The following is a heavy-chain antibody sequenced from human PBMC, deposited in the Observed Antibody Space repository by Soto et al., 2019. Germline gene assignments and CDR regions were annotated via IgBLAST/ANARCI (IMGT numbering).Heavy chain of an antibody. CDR2: INAGNGNT. V-gene: IGHV1-3*05. CDR3: AGSIVVVTALDY. J-gene: IGHJ4*02. CDR1: GYTFTSYA. D-gene: IGHD2-21*02. Sequence: QVQLVQSGAEEKKPGASVKVSCKASGYTFTSYAMHWVRQAPGQRLEWMGWINAGNGNTKYSQEFQGRVTITRDTSASTAYRELSGLRSEDTAVYYCAGSIVVVTALDYWGQGTLVTVSA.